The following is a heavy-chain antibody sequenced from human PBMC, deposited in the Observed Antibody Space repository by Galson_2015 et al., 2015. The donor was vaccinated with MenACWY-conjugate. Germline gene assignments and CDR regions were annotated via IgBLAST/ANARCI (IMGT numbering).Heavy chain of an antibody. D-gene: IGHD5-24*01. CDR2: VDPEDGET. V-gene: IGHV1-69-2*01. CDR1: GYTFTDYH. J-gene: IGHJ4*02. CDR3: ATARTLGDRWLHSLDY. Sequence: VKVSCKVSGYTFTDYHMHWVRQAPGKGLEWMGLVDPEDGETIYAEKFQGRVTITADTSTDTAYMELSSLRSEDTAVYYCATARTLGDRWLHSLDYWGQGTLVTVSS.